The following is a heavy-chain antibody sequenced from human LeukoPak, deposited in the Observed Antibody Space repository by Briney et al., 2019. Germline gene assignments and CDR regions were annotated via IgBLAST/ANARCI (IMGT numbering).Heavy chain of an antibody. V-gene: IGHV3-48*02. Sequence: GGSLRLSCAASGFTFSSYTMNWVRQAPGKGLEWVSYISITSSTIYYADSVKGRFTISRDNAKNSLSLQMNSLRHEDTAVYYCARDVRFYFDNWGQGTLVTVSS. CDR1: GFTFSSYT. CDR2: ISITSSTI. CDR3: ARDVRFYFDN. J-gene: IGHJ4*02.